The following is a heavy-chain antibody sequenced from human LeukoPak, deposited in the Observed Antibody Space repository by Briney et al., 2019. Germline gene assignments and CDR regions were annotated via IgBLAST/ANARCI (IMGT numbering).Heavy chain of an antibody. Sequence: PSETLSLTCAVYGGSCSGYYWGWIRQPPGKGLEWIGEINHSGSTNYNPSLKSRVTISVDTSKNQLSLKVSSVTAADTAVYYCARDCSSTNCYEGFYYMDVWGNGTTVTVSS. CDR2: INHSGST. CDR1: GGSCSGYY. J-gene: IGHJ6*03. CDR3: ARDCSSTNCYEGFYYMDV. D-gene: IGHD2-2*01. V-gene: IGHV4-34*01.